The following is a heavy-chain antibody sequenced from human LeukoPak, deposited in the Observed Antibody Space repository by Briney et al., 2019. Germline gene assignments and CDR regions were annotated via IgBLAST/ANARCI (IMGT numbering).Heavy chain of an antibody. CDR2: INPSGGST. J-gene: IGHJ4*02. CDR1: GYTFTSYY. CDR3: AVFVPAAIVDY. D-gene: IGHD2-2*02. V-gene: IGHV1-46*01. Sequence: PGASVKVSCKASGYTFTSYYMHWVRRAPGQGLEWMGIINPSGGSTSYAQKFQGRVTMTRDTSTSTVYMELSSLRSEDTAVYYCAVFVPAAIVDYWGQGTLVTVSS.